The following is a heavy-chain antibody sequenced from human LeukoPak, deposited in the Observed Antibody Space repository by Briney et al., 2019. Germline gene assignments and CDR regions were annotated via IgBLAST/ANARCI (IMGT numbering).Heavy chain of an antibody. J-gene: IGHJ4*02. CDR2: ISGSGGST. V-gene: IGHV3-23*01. CDR3: AKGRVRQLDPFDY. CDR1: GFTFSSYG. D-gene: IGHD6-6*01. Sequence: GGSLRLSCAASGFTFSSYGMSWVRQAPGKGLEWVSGISGSGGSTYYADSVKGRFTISRDNSKNTLYPQMNSLRAEDTAVYYCAKGRVRQLDPFDYWGQGTLVTVSS.